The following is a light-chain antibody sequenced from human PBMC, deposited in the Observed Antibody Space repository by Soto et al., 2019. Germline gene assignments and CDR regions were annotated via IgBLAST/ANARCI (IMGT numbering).Light chain of an antibody. CDR2: DVS. CDR3: ISYAGSSIWV. J-gene: IGLJ3*02. CDR1: SSDVGAYNY. Sequence: QSALTQPPSASGSPGQSVTISCTGTSSDVGAYNYVSWYQQHPGKAPKLMIYDVSKRPSGVPDRFSGSKSGNTASLTVSGLQAGDEADFYCISYAGSSIWVFGGGTKLTVL. V-gene: IGLV2-8*01.